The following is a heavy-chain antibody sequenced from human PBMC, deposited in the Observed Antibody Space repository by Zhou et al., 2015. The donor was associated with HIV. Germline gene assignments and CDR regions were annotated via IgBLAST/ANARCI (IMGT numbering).Heavy chain of an antibody. CDR3: ARGRYSSGERNYYYYYMDV. V-gene: IGHV1-69*01. J-gene: IGHJ6*03. CDR2: IIPIFGTA. CDR1: GGTFSSYA. Sequence: QVQLVQSGAEVKKPGSSVKVSCKASGGTFSSYAISWVRQAPGQGLEWMGGIIPIFGTANYAQKFQGRVTITADESTSTAYMELSSLRSEDTAVYYCARGRYSSGERNYYYYYMDVWGKGTTVTVSS. D-gene: IGHD6-25*01.